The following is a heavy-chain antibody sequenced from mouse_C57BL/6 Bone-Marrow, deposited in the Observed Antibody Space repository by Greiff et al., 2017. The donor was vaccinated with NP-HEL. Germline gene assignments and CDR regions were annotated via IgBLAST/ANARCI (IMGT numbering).Heavy chain of an antibody. J-gene: IGHJ1*03. CDR3: ARGETVVGYFDV. V-gene: IGHV5-16*01. Sequence: EVMLVESEGGLVQPGSSMKLSCTASGFTFSDYYMAWVRQVPEKGLEWVANINYDGSSTYYLDSLKSRFIISRDNAKNILYLQMSSLKSEDTATYYCARGETVVGYFDVWGTGTTVTVSS. D-gene: IGHD1-1*01. CDR1: GFTFSDYY. CDR2: INYDGSST.